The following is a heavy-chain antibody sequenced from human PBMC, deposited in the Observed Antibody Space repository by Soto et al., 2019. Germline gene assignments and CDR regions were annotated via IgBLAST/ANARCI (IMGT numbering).Heavy chain of an antibody. D-gene: IGHD2-21*02. V-gene: IGHV4-4*02. Sequence: SETLSLTCTVSGASISTSNWWTWVRQPPGKGLEWIGERFHSGSTTYNPSLKSRVTISLDKSSNQFSLKLNSVTAADTAVYYCATINGDNIYFDYWGQGALVTVCS. CDR2: RFHSGST. J-gene: IGHJ4*02. CDR3: ATINGDNIYFDY. CDR1: GASISTSNW.